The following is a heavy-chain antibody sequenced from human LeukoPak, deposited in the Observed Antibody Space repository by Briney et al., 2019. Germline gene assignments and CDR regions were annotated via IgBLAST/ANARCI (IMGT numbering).Heavy chain of an antibody. CDR2: ISWNSGSI. V-gene: IGHV3-9*01. CDR3: VKGAAYHLGDAFDI. D-gene: IGHD2-15*01. Sequence: GGSLRLSCAASGFTFDDYVMNWVRQAPGKGLEWVSGISWNSGSIGYADSVKGRFTISRDNAKNSLYLQMNSLRAEDTALYYCVKGAAYHLGDAFDIWGQGTMVTVSS. CDR1: GFTFDDYV. J-gene: IGHJ3*02.